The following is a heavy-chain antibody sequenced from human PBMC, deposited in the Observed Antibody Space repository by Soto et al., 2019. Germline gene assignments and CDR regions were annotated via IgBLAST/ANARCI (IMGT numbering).Heavy chain of an antibody. CDR3: ARESQSYFDC. J-gene: IGHJ4*02. CDR2: ISYDGSNK. V-gene: IGHV3-30-3*01. CDR1: GFTFSSYA. Sequence: QVQLVESGGGVVQPGRSLRLSCAASGFTFSSYAMHWVRQAPGKGLEWVAVISYDGSNKYYADSVKGRFTISRDNSKNTLYLQMNSLRAEDTAVYYCARESQSYFDCWGQGTLVTVSS.